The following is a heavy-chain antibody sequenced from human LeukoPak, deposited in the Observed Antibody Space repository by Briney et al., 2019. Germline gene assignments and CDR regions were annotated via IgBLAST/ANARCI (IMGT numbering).Heavy chain of an antibody. D-gene: IGHD5-24*01. Sequence: GGSLRLSCAASGFTFSSYAMNWVRQAPGKGLEWVSSISNSDGSTYYADFVKGRFTISRDNSKNTLHLQMNSLRAEDTAVYYCAKSLGVGGYTRYKGFDQWGQEPWLPSPQ. CDR2: ISNSDGST. V-gene: IGHV3-23*01. J-gene: IGHJ4*01. CDR1: GFTFSSYA. CDR3: AKSLGVGGYTRYKGFDQ.